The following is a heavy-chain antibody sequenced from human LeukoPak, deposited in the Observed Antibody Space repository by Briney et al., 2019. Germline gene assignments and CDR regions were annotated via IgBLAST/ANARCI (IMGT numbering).Heavy chain of an antibody. CDR3: ARGGDGYNRWYYYYMDV. CDR2: IIPIFGTV. D-gene: IGHD5-24*01. Sequence: SVKVSCKASGGTFSSYAISWVRQAPGQGLEWMGGIIPIFGTVNYAQKFQGRVTITADKSTSTAYMELSSLRSEDTAVYYCARGGDGYNRWYYYYMDVWGKGTTVTVSS. J-gene: IGHJ6*03. V-gene: IGHV1-69*06. CDR1: GGTFSSYA.